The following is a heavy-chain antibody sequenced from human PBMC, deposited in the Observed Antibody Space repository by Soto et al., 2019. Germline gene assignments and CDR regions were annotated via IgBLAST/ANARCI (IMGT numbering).Heavy chain of an antibody. J-gene: IGHJ5*02. CDR2: INHGGHT. CDR3: ARRTHSIFGVVILWWFGP. V-gene: IGHV4-34*01. CDR1: GGSFSDYY. Sequence: SETLSLTCAVYGGSFSDYYWSWIRKPPGKGLEWIGKINHGGHTNYNPSLKSRVTISVDTSKNQFSLKLSSVTAADTAVYYCARRTHSIFGVVILWWFGPWGQGTLVTVSS. D-gene: IGHD3-3*01.